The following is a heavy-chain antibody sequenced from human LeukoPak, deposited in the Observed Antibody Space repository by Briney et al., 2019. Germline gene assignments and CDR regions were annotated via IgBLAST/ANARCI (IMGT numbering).Heavy chain of an antibody. D-gene: IGHD6-6*01. CDR3: ARDRQLGPFDY. V-gene: IGHV4-4*07. Sequence: SETLSLTCTVSAGSFSSYYWRRIRQPAGTGLEWIGRIYTSGRTNYNPSLKSRVTMSVDTSKKQFSLKLSSVTAADTAVYYCARDRQLGPFDYWGQGTLVTVSS. CDR2: IYTSGRT. CDR1: AGSFSSYY. J-gene: IGHJ4*02.